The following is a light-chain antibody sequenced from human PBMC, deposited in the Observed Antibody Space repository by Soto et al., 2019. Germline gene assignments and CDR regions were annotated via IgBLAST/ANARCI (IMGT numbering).Light chain of an antibody. V-gene: IGKV1-39*01. J-gene: IGKJ3*01. CDR2: AAS. Sequence: DIQMTQSPSPLSASVGDRVTITCRSSQSISSYVNWYQQKPGIAPRLLIFAASNLQTGVPSRFSGSGSGTDFTPTISSLQPEDFGTYFCQHTYSTPFTFGPGTKVDI. CDR3: QHTYSTPFT. CDR1: QSISSY.